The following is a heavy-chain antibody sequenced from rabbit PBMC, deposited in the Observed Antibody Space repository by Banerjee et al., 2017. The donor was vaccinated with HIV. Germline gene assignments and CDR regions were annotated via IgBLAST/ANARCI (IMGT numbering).Heavy chain of an antibody. Sequence: QEQLEESGGDLVKPGASLTLTCTASGFSFSSSDYMCWVRQAPGKGLEWIACIAGDSSGFTYSASWAKGRFTISKTSSTTVTLQMTSLTVADTATYFCARDTGTSFSSYGMDLWGPGTLVTDS. J-gene: IGHJ6*01. CDR2: IAGDSSGFT. D-gene: IGHD7-1*01. CDR1: GFSFSSSDY. CDR3: ARDTGTSFSSYGMDL. V-gene: IGHV1S45*01.